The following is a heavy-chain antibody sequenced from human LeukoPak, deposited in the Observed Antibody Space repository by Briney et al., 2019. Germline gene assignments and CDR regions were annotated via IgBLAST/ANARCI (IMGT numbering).Heavy chain of an antibody. Sequence: ASVKVSCKASGYTFSSCAINWVRQAHGQGLEYMGWIDTKTGNPTYAQGFTGRFVFSLDTSVSTAYLQISSLKAEDTAVYYCAIHPSDSSGYFSYWGQGALVTVSS. V-gene: IGHV7-4-1*02. J-gene: IGHJ4*02. CDR2: IDTKTGNP. CDR3: AIHPSDSSGYFSY. CDR1: GYTFSSCA. D-gene: IGHD3-22*01.